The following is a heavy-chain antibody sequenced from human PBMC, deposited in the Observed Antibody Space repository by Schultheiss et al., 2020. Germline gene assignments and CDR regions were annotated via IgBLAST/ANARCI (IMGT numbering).Heavy chain of an antibody. CDR3: ARVGGDYVEGAFDF. D-gene: IGHD4-17*01. V-gene: IGHV4-59*01. CDR2: IYYSGST. Sequence: SRTLSLTCTVSGGSISSYYWSWIRQPPGKGLEWIGYIYYSGSTYYNPSLKSRVTISVDTSKNQFSLKLSSVTAADTAVYYCARVGGDYVEGAFDFWGPGTMVTVSS. CDR1: GGSISSYY. J-gene: IGHJ3*01.